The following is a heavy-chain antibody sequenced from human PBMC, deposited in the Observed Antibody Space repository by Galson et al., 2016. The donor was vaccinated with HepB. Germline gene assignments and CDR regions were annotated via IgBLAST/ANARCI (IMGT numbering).Heavy chain of an antibody. CDR1: GGSISSGGYS. V-gene: IGHV4-30-2*01. CDR3: ARAEGFCTGGSCYGGGWLDP. D-gene: IGHD2-15*01. CDR2: IYHTGST. Sequence: TLSLTCAVSGGSISSGGYSWSWIRQPPGKGLEWIGNIYHTGSTFYNPSLKSRVSMSIDRSNNQLSLKLGAVTAPDTAVYYCARAEGFCTGGSCYGGGWLDPWGQGTLVTVSS. J-gene: IGHJ5*02.